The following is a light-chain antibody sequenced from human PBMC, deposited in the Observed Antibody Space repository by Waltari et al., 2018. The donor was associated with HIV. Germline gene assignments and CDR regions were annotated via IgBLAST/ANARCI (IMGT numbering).Light chain of an antibody. Sequence: QTVVTQEPSFSVSPGGTVTLTCGLSSGSVSTSYYPSWYQQTPGQAPRTLLDSTNTRSGGGPERFSGSILGNKAALTITGAQADDESDYYCVLDMGSGIYVFGGGTKLTVL. V-gene: IGLV8-61*01. J-gene: IGLJ3*02. CDR3: VLDMGSGIYV. CDR1: SGSVSTSYY. CDR2: STN.